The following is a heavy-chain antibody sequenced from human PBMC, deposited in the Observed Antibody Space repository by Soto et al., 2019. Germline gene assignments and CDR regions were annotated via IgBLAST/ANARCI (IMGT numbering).Heavy chain of an antibody. Sequence: ASVKVSCKASGYTFTGYYMHWVRQAPGQGLEWMGWINPNSGGTNYAQKFQGWVTMTRDTSISTAYMELSRLRSDDTAVYYCARAGAVTMVRGVKLFDYWGQGTLVTVSS. D-gene: IGHD3-10*01. CDR2: INPNSGGT. V-gene: IGHV1-2*04. CDR3: ARAGAVTMVRGVKLFDY. J-gene: IGHJ4*02. CDR1: GYTFTGYY.